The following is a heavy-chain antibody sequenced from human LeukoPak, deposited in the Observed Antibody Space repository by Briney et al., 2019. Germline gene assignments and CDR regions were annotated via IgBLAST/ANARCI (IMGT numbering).Heavy chain of an antibody. CDR2: ISSHNGNT. CDR1: GYSFTSYG. Sequence: ASVKVSCKASGYSFTSYGISWVRQAPGQGLEWMGWISSHNGNTNYAQRLQGRVTMTTDTSTSTAYMELRSLRSDDTAVYYCARDLCSSTSCLPMYWCFDLWGRGTLVIVSS. J-gene: IGHJ2*01. CDR3: ARDLCSSTSCLPMYWCFDL. D-gene: IGHD2-2*01. V-gene: IGHV1-18*01.